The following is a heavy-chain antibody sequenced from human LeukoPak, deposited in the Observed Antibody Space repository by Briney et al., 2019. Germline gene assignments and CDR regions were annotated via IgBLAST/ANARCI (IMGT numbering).Heavy chain of an antibody. CDR2: ISGSGGST. CDR1: GFTFSSYA. Sequence: GGSLRLSCAASGFTFSSYAMSWVRQAPGKGLEWVSAISGSGGSTYYADSVKGRFTISRDNSKNTVYLQMNNLMTEDTAVYYCAKTRGVEGAFDIWGQGTRVTVSS. J-gene: IGHJ3*02. V-gene: IGHV3-23*01. D-gene: IGHD2-21*01. CDR3: AKTRGVEGAFDI.